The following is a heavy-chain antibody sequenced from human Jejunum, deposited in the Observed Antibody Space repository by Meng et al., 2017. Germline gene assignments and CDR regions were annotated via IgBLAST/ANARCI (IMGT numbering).Heavy chain of an antibody. J-gene: IGHJ4*02. V-gene: IGHV3-21*01. Sequence: GGSLRLSCAASGFTFSSYSMNWVRQAQGKGLEWVSSISRSGDYIYYADSVKDRFTISRDDAKNAVYLQMNSLGVEDTAVYYCATGSLLDMIVVVTLTGADYWGQGTLVTVSS. CDR3: ATGSLLDMIVVVTLTGADY. D-gene: IGHD3-22*01. CDR2: ISRSGDYI. CDR1: GFTFSSYS.